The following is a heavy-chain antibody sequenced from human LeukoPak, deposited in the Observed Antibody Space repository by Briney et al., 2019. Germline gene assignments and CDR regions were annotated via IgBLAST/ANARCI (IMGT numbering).Heavy chain of an antibody. CDR2: ISGDGTST. J-gene: IGHJ4*02. V-gene: IGHV3-64*01. CDR1: GFTFSTYP. D-gene: IGHD6-19*01. Sequence: GGSLRLSCAASGFTFSTYPMHWVRQDPGKGLESVSAISGDGTSTYYANSVKGRFTISRDNSKYTLYLQKGSLRPEDTAVYYCAREAPPGSFDYWGQGTLVTVSS. CDR3: AREAPPGSFDY.